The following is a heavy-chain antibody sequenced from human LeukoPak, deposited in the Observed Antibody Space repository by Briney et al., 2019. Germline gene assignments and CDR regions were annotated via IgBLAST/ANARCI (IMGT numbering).Heavy chain of an antibody. CDR2: IRSKPYGGTT. J-gene: IGHJ6*02. CDR3: SSHISGPVHDYHYGMDV. D-gene: IGHD2-21*01. Sequence: PGGSLRLSCKASGFTFGDYAMSWVRQAPDKGLEWVGLIRSKPYGGTTEYAASVKGRFMISRGDSESIAYLQMNSLKTEDTAVYYCSSHISGPVHDYHYGMDVWGQGTTVTVSS. V-gene: IGHV3-49*04. CDR1: GFTFGDYA.